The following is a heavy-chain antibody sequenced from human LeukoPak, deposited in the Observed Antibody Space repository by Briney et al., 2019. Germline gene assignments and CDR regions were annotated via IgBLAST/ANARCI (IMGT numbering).Heavy chain of an antibody. D-gene: IGHD1-26*01. Sequence: GGSLRLSCAASGFTFSDYYMSWIRQAPGKGLEWVSYISSSSSTIYYADSVKGRFTISRDNAKNSLYLQMNSLRAEDTAVYYCARGPQWEQSQFDYWGQGTLVTVSS. V-gene: IGHV3-11*04. CDR3: ARGPQWEQSQFDY. J-gene: IGHJ4*02. CDR2: ISSSSSTI. CDR1: GFTFSDYY.